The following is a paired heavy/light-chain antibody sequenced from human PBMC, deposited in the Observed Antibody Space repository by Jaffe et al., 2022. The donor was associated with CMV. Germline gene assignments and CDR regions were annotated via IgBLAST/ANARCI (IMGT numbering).Light chain of an antibody. CDR2: WAS. J-gene: IGKJ2*01. V-gene: IGKV4-1*01. CDR3: QQYYSTPAYT. CDR1: QSVLYSSNNKNY. Sequence: DIVMTQSPDSLAVSLGERATINCKSSQSVLYSSNNKNYLAWYQQKPGQPPKLLIYWASTRESGVPDRFSGSGSGTDFTLTISSLQAEDVAVYYCQQYYSTPAYTFGQGTKLEIK.
Heavy chain of an antibody. V-gene: IGHV1-69*01. Sequence: QVQLVQSGAEVKKPGSSVKVSCKASGGTFSSYAISWVRQAPGQGLEWMGGIIPIFGTANYAQKFQGRVTITADESTSTAYMELSSLRSEDTAVYYCAIPRPVPAAIPRGYFDYWGQGTLVTVSS. J-gene: IGHJ4*02. D-gene: IGHD2-2*02. CDR1: GGTFSSYA. CDR3: AIPRPVPAAIPRGYFDY. CDR2: IIPIFGTA.